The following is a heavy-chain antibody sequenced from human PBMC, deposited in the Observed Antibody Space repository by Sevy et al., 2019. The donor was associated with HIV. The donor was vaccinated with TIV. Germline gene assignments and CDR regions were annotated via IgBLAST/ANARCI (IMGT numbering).Heavy chain of an antibody. Sequence: ASVKVSCKASGYTFTGYYMHLVRQAPGQGLEWMGWINPNSGGTNYAQKFQGRVTMTRDTSISTAYMELSRLRSDDTAVYYCARESSLVGAPFDYWGQGTLVTVSS. CDR2: INPNSGGT. CDR1: GYTFTGYY. D-gene: IGHD1-26*01. V-gene: IGHV1-2*02. J-gene: IGHJ4*02. CDR3: ARESSLVGAPFDY.